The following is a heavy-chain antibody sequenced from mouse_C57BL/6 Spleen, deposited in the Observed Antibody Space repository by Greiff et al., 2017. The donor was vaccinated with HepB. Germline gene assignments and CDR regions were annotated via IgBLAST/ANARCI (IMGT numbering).Heavy chain of an antibody. V-gene: IGHV1-66*01. CDR3: ARDWDGSWFAY. Sequence: QVQLQQSGPELVKPGASVKISCKASGYSFTSYYIHWVKQRPGQGLEWIGWIYPGSGNTKYNEKFKGKATLTADTSSSTAYMQRSSLTSEDSAVYYCARDWDGSWFAYWGQGTLVTVSA. D-gene: IGHD4-1*01. CDR2: IYPGSGNT. J-gene: IGHJ3*01. CDR1: GYSFTSYY.